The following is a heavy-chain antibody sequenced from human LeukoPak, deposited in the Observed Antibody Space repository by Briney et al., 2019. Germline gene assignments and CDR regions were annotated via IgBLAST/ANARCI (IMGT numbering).Heavy chain of an antibody. CDR2: FDPEDGET. V-gene: IGHV1-24*01. J-gene: IGHJ4*02. CDR1: GYTLTELS. D-gene: IGHD2-15*01. CDR3: ATNLASCSGGSCRVVPFDY. Sequence: ASVKVSCKVSGYTLTELSMHWARQAPGKGLEWMGGFDPEDGETIYAQKFQGRVTMTEDTSTDTAYMELSSLRSEDTAVYYCATNLASCSGGSCRVVPFDYWGQGTLVTVSS.